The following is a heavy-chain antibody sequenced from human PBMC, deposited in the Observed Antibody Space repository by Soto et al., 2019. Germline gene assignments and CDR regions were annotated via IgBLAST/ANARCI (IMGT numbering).Heavy chain of an antibody. CDR3: ARGPPDSSVWYEFDY. D-gene: IGHD6-19*01. Sequence: GASLKVSRKASGYTLTRYYIHWVRQAPGQRLEWMGWINPNSGGTNYAQKFQGWVTMTRDTSISTAYMDLSSLRSEDTAVYYCARGPPDSSVWYEFDYWSQGTLVTVSS. J-gene: IGHJ4*02. V-gene: IGHV1-2*04. CDR2: INPNSGGT. CDR1: GYTLTRYY.